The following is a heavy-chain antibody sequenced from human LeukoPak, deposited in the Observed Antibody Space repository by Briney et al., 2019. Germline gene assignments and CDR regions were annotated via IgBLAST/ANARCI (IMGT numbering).Heavy chain of an antibody. V-gene: IGHV3-23*01. CDR1: GFTFSSFA. CDR3: AKDRVYLSYDALDI. J-gene: IGHJ3*02. Sequence: GGSLRLSCAASGFTFSSFAMSWVRQAPGKWLEWVSSISGSGGSTYYADSVKGRFTISRDSSKNTLYLQMNSLRAEDTAGYYCAKDRVYLSYDALDIWGQGTMVTVSS. CDR2: ISGSGGST. D-gene: IGHD2-8*01.